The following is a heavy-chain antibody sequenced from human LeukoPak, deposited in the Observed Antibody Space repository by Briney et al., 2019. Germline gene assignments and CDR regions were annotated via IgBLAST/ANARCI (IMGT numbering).Heavy chain of an antibody. V-gene: IGHV4-30-4*07. CDR1: GGSISSGGYS. J-gene: IGHJ5*02. CDR2: IYYSGST. Sequence: SETLSLTCTVSGGSISSGGYSWGWIRQPPGKGLEWIVYIYYSGSTYYNPSLKSRVTISVDTSKNQFSLKLSSVTAADTAVYYCARGTAFSAAAGLNWFDPWGQGTLVTVSS. CDR3: ARGTAFSAAAGLNWFDP. D-gene: IGHD6-13*01.